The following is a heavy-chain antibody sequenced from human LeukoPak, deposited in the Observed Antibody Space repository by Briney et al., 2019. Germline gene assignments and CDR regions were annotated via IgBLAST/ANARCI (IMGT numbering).Heavy chain of an antibody. Sequence: PGGSLRLSCAASGFTVSSNYMSWVRQAPGKGLEWVSVIYSGGSTYYADSVKGRFTISRDNSKNTLYLQMNSLRAEDTAVYYCARDKGDTVYGYWGQGTLVTVSS. CDR1: GFTVSSNY. CDR3: ARDKGDTVYGY. J-gene: IGHJ4*02. D-gene: IGHD2-21*01. V-gene: IGHV3-66*01. CDR2: IYSGGST.